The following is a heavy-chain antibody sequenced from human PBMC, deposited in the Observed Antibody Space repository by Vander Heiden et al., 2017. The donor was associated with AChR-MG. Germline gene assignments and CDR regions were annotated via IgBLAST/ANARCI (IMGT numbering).Heavy chain of an antibody. Sequence: QVQLQQWGAGLLKPSETLSLTCAVYGGSFSGYSWGWIRKPPGKGLGWIGEINHSGSTNYNPSLKSRVTISVDTSKNQFSLKLSSVTAADTAVYYCARVVAATPVPWFDPWGQGTLVTVSS. CDR3: ARVVAATPVPWFDP. J-gene: IGHJ5*02. V-gene: IGHV4-34*01. CDR1: GGSFSGYS. D-gene: IGHD2-15*01. CDR2: INHSGST.